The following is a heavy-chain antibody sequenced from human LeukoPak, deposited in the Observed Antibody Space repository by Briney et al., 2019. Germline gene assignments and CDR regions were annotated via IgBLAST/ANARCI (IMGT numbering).Heavy chain of an antibody. V-gene: IGHV3-23*01. CDR1: GFTFSSYT. CDR3: AKDGGLWVSAHWGDS. J-gene: IGHJ4*02. CDR2: ITTSDGNT. Sequence: GGSLRLSCAASGFTFSSYTMSWVRLAPGKGLEWVSTITTSDGNTYYADSVKGRFTVSRDNSKNTLFLQMNSLRAEDTAVYYCAKDGGLWVSAHWGDSWGRGTLVTVSS. D-gene: IGHD7-27*01.